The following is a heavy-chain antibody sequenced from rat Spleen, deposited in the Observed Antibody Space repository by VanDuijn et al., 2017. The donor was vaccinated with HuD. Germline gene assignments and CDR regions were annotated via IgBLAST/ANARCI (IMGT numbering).Heavy chain of an antibody. V-gene: IGHV2-43*01. CDR1: GFSVTSYH. CDR3: ARAGYGGYTA. CDR2: IWTDGST. D-gene: IGHD1-11*01. J-gene: IGHJ2*01. Sequence: QVQLKESGPGLVQPSQTLSLACTVSGFSVTSYHVHWVRQPSGKGLEWMGVIWTDGSTEYNSALKSRLSISRDTSKSQVFLKMNSLQTEDTATYYCARAGYGGYTAWGQGVMVTVSS.